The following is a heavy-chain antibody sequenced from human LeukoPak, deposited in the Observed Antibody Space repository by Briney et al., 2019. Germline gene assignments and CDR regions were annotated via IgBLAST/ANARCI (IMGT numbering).Heavy chain of an antibody. CDR1: GFTFSSYG. Sequence: GGSLRLSCAASGFTFSSYGMHWVRQAPGKGLEWVAVISYDGSNKYYADSVKGRFTISRDNSKNSFYLQMNSLRVEDTAVYYCAREPQQFLEWLFDASPDYYYYMDVWGKGTTVTVSS. J-gene: IGHJ6*03. CDR3: AREPQQFLEWLFDASPDYYYYMDV. D-gene: IGHD3-3*01. CDR2: ISYDGSNK. V-gene: IGHV3-30*03.